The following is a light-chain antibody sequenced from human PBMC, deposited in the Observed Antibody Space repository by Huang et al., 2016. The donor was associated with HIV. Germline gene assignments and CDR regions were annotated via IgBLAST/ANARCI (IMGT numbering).Light chain of an antibody. CDR3: QQYNNWPPYT. J-gene: IGKJ2*01. V-gene: IGKV3-15*01. CDR1: QSISRY. Sequence: EIVMTQSPATLSVSPGEGATLSCRASQSISRYLAWYQQQPGLAPRLLIYAASTRATGVPARFSGSGSGTDFTLTIGSLQSEDFAVYYCQQYNNWPPYTFGQGTKVEIQ. CDR2: AAS.